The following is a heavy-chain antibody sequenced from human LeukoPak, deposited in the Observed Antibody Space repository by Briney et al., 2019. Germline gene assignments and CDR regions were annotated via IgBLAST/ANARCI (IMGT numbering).Heavy chain of an antibody. Sequence: SETLFLTRTASGGSISFYYWNWIRQPARKGLELIGRIYPGGGTNYNPSLKSRVTMSVDKSKSQLSLKLTSVTAADTAVYYCAGDVHPQDEPLYGNWFDPWGQGTLVTVSS. CDR3: AGDVHPQDEPLYGNWFDP. J-gene: IGHJ5*02. V-gene: IGHV4-4*07. CDR1: GGSISFYY. D-gene: IGHD2-2*02. CDR2: IYPGGGT.